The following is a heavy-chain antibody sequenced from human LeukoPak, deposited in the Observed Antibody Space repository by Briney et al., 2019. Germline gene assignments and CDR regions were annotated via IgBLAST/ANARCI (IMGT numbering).Heavy chain of an antibody. D-gene: IGHD1-26*01. CDR1: EFTLRSYN. J-gene: IGHJ4*02. CDR2: ISTSSTYL. Sequence: PGGSLRLSCAASEFTLRSYNMHWVRQAPGKGLEWVSYISTSSTYLYYADLVRGRFSISRDNAKNSLYLHMNSLKADDTAVYYCARNASGSSIGLIDFWGRGTLVTVSS. V-gene: IGHV3-21*01. CDR3: ARNASGSSIGLIDF.